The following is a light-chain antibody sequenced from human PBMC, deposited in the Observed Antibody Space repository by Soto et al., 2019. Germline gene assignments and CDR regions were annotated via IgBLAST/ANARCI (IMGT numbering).Light chain of an antibody. Sequence: DIVLTQSPGTLSSSPGERVTLSCRASQSVNSCYLSWYQHKPGQAPRLLIYAASTWATGIPARFSGSGSGTNFTLTIARLQPGDFAIYYCQQYGKTPQTFGQGTKLDIK. V-gene: IGKV3-20*01. CDR2: AAS. CDR3: QQYGKTPQT. J-gene: IGKJ1*01. CDR1: QSVNSCY.